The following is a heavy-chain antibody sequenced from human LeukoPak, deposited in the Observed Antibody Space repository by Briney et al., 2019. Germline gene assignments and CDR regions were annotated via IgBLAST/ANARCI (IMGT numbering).Heavy chain of an antibody. CDR1: GFTFNNYW. Sequence: GGSLRLSCAASGFTFNNYWMHWVRQAPGKGLVWVSHVSSNGRDSTYADSVKGRFTISRDNSKNTLYLQMNSLRAEDTAVYYCARELRCSSTSCYDAFDIWGQGTMVTVSS. D-gene: IGHD2-2*01. CDR3: ARELRCSSTSCYDAFDI. CDR2: VSSNGRDS. J-gene: IGHJ3*02. V-gene: IGHV3-74*01.